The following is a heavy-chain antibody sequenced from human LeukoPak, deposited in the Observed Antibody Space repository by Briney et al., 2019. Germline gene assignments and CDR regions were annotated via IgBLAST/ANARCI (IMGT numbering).Heavy chain of an antibody. CDR1: RFTFRSYE. CDR3: AKDGYGSGSYYGTYDYYYMDV. Sequence: GGSLRLSCAASRFTFRSYEMNWVRQAPGKGLEWVSYISSSGSTIYYADSVKGRFTISRDNSKNTLYLQMNSLRAEDTAVYYCAKDGYGSGSYYGTYDYYYMDVWGKGTTVTVSS. V-gene: IGHV3-48*03. J-gene: IGHJ6*03. CDR2: ISSSGSTI. D-gene: IGHD3-10*01.